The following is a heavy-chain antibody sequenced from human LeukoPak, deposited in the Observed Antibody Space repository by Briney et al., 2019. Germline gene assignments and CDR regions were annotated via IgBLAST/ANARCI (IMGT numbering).Heavy chain of an antibody. D-gene: IGHD5-18*01. CDR2: ISDDDDST. V-gene: IGHV3-23*01. J-gene: IGHJ4*02. CDR3: AKTLFGFRYGKIDY. CDR1: HFTFSSHA. Sequence: GGSPRLSCATSHFTFSSHALNWVRQAPGKGLEWVSSISDDDDSTYYADSVKGRFTISKDNSKNTLYLDMNNLRAEDTALYFCAKTLFGFRYGKIDYWGQGTLVTVSS.